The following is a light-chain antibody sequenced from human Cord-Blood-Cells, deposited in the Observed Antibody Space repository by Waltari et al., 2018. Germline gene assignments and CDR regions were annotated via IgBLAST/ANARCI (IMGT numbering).Light chain of an antibody. V-gene: IGLV1-40*01. CDR1: SSNIGAGYD. Sequence: QSVLTQPPSVSGAPGQRVTISCTGSSSNIGAGYDVHWYHQLPGTAPKLLIYGNSNRPSGRPYGFSVSKSGSSASLAITVLQAEDEADYYCQSYDSSLSVVFGGGTKLTVL. CDR3: QSYDSSLSVV. CDR2: GNS. J-gene: IGLJ3*02.